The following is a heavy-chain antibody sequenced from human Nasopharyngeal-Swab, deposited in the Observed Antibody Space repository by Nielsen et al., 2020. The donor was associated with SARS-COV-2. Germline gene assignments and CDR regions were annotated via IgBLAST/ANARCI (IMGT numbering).Heavy chain of an antibody. CDR2: ISAYNGNT. CDR3: ARDYMFEPGGIVVVPAPGMDV. D-gene: IGHD2-2*01. Sequence: ASVKVSCKASGYTFTSYGISWVRQAPGQGLEWMGWISAYNGNTNYAQKLQGRVTMTTDTSTSTAYMELRSLRSDDTAVYYCARDYMFEPGGIVVVPAPGMDVWGQGTTVTVSS. CDR1: GYTFTSYG. V-gene: IGHV1-18*01. J-gene: IGHJ6*02.